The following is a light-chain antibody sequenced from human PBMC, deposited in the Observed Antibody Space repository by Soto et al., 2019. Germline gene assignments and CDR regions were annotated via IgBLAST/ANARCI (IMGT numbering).Light chain of an antibody. J-gene: IGKJ1*01. CDR1: QSISSTS. CDR2: ISS. CDR3: QHYGNSLWT. V-gene: IGKV3-20*01. Sequence: EIGLTQSPGTLSLSPGERATLSCRASQSISSTSLAWYQQRPGQAPRLLIYISSSRATGIPDRFSGSGSGTDFTLTISRLEPEDFAVYYCQHYGNSLWTFGQGTKVDI.